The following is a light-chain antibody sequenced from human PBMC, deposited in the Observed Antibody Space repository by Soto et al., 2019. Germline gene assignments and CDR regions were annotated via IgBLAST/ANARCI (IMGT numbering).Light chain of an antibody. J-gene: IGKJ1*01. CDR3: QQYGSSPQT. Sequence: EIVLTQSPGTLSLSPGERATLSCRASQSVSSSYLAWYQQKPGQAPRLLIYGASSRATGIPDRFSGSGSGTYFTPTISRLEPEDFAVYYCQQYGSSPQTFGQGTTVEIK. V-gene: IGKV3-20*01. CDR1: QSVSSSY. CDR2: GAS.